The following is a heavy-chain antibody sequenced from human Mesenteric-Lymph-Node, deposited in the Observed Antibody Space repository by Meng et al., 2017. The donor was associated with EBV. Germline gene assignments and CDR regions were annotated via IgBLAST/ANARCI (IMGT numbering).Heavy chain of an antibody. CDR2: IYYSGFT. Sequence: QVQLQESGPGLVKPSGTLSLTCAVSGDSISSNNWWSWVRQPPGKGLEWIGDIYYSGFTSYNPSLQSRMAMSVDTSKNQFSLSLSSVTAADTAVYFCAREYYYGSGKNYWGHGTLGTVDS. CDR1: GDSISSNNW. J-gene: IGHJ4*01. V-gene: IGHV4-4*02. D-gene: IGHD3-10*01. CDR3: AREYYYGSGKNY.